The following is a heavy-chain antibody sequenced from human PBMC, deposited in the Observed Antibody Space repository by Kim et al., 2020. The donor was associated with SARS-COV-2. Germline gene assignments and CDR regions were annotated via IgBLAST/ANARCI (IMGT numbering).Heavy chain of an antibody. CDR2: ISGGGGNT. D-gene: IGHD5-18*01. J-gene: IGHJ4*02. Sequence: GGSLRLSCAASGFTFSKYAMSWVRQAPGKGLEWVSAISGGGGNTYYADSVKGRFTISRDNSKKTLYLQMNSLRAEDTAVYYCAKHRGNNYGFEPLNPHYFDYWGQGTLVTVSS. CDR1: GFTFSKYA. V-gene: IGHV3-23*01. CDR3: AKHRGNNYGFEPLNPHYFDY.